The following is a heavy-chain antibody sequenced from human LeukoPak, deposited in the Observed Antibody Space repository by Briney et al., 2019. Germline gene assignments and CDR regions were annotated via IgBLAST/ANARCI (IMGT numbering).Heavy chain of an antibody. CDR1: GYSISSRNW. CDR2: ILYSGDT. V-gene: IGHV4-28*01. D-gene: IGHD4-23*01. Sequence: PSDTLSLTCAVSGYSISSRNWWGWIRQPPGKGLEWIGHILYSGDTYYSPSLKSRVTMSIDTSQNQFSLKLTSVTAVDTAVYFCARYGGDSDWYFDLWGRGTLVTVSS. J-gene: IGHJ2*01. CDR3: ARYGGDSDWYFDL.